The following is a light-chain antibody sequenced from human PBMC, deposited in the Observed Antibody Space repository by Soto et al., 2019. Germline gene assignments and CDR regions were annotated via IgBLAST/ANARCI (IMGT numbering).Light chain of an antibody. CDR3: CSYAGSYSYV. CDR2: DVT. CDR1: TNDVGNYNY. Sequence: QSALTQPRSVSGSPGQSVTISCTGTTNDVGNYNYVSWYQQHPSKAPKLMIYDVTKRPSWVPDRFSGSKSGNTASLTISGLQAEDEADYYCCSYAGSYSYVFGTGTKVTVL. J-gene: IGLJ1*01. V-gene: IGLV2-11*01.